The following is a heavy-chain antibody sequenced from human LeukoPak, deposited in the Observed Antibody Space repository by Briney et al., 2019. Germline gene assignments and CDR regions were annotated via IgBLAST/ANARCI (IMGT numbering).Heavy chain of an antibody. Sequence: GESLKISCKGSGYRFTSYWIGWVRQMPGKGLEWMGIIYPGDSGTTYSPSFQGQVTISVDKSISTAYLQWSSLKASDTATYYCARHQGLAVVGTHFDYWGQGTRVTVSS. CDR1: GYRFTSYW. D-gene: IGHD6-19*01. J-gene: IGHJ4*02. CDR2: IYPGDSGT. V-gene: IGHV5-51*01. CDR3: ARHQGLAVVGTHFDY.